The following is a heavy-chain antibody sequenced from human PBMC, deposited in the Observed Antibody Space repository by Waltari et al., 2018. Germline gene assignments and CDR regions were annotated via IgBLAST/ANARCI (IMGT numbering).Heavy chain of an antibody. V-gene: IGHV3-7*01. D-gene: IGHD3-9*01. CDR1: GFTFSRHW. CDR3: ARTIGGGAFDL. CDR2: KKEDGSEK. Sequence: EVQLVESGGGLVQPGGSLRLSCVASGFTFSRHWMRWVRQAPGKGLEGVGSKKEDGSEKYYVDSVKGRFTISRDNAKNSLYLQMNGLTAEDTAVYYCARTIGGGAFDLWGQGTMVTVSS. J-gene: IGHJ3*01.